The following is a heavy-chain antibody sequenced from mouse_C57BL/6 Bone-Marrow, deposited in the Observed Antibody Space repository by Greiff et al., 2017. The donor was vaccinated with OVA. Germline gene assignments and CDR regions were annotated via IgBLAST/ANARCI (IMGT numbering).Heavy chain of an antibody. V-gene: IGHV3-6*01. J-gene: IGHJ1*03. CDR2: ISYDGSN. Sequence: EVHLVESGPGLVKPSQSLSLTCSVTGYSITSGYYWNWIRQFPRNKLEWMGYISYDGSNNYNPSLQNRISITRDTSKNQFFLTLNSVTTEDTATDYCARDPGRGYCDVWGTGTTVTVSA. D-gene: IGHD1-1*01. CDR3: ARDPGRGYCDV. CDR1: GYSITSGYY.